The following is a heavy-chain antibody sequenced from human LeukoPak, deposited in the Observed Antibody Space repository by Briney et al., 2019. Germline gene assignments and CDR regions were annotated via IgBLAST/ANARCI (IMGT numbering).Heavy chain of an antibody. J-gene: IGHJ6*03. D-gene: IGHD3-10*01. CDR3: ARELGGYGSGSYAHYYYMDV. V-gene: IGHV3-48*03. Sequence: YYADSVKGRFTISRDNAKNSLYLQMNSLRAEDTAVYYCARELGGYGSGSYAHYYYMDVWGKGTTVTISS.